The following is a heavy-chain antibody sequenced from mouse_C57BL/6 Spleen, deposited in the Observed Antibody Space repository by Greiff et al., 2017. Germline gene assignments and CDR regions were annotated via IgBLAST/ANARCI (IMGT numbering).Heavy chain of an antibody. CDR1: GFSLSTFGMG. CDR2: IWWDDDK. D-gene: IGHD2-10*02. CDR3: ARVWGGTGPFDY. J-gene: IGHJ2*01. Sequence: QVTLKESGPGILQPSQTLSLTCSFSGFSLSTFGMGVGWIRQPPGKGLEWLAHIWWDDDKYYNPALKSRRTISKDTSKNQVFLKIANVDTAYTATYCCARVWGGTGPFDYWGQGTTLTVSS. V-gene: IGHV8-8*01.